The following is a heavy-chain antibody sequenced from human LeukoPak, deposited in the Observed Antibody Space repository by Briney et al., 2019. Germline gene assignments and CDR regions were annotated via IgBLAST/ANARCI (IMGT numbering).Heavy chain of an antibody. Sequence: ASVTVSFKASGYTFTGYYMHWVRQAPGQGLEWMGWINPNSGGTNYAQKFQGRVTMTRDTSISTAYMELSRLRSDDTAVYYCARDTAAGTIDGPDYWGQGTLVTVSS. V-gene: IGHV1-2*02. CDR3: ARDTAAGTIDGPDY. CDR2: INPNSGGT. CDR1: GYTFTGYY. D-gene: IGHD6-13*01. J-gene: IGHJ4*02.